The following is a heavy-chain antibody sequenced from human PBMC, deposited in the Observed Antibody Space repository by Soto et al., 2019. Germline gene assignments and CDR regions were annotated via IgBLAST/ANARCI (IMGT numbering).Heavy chain of an antibody. CDR2: ISGNNVYV. V-gene: IGHV3-21*01. CDR3: ARDRCSGGSCYRTYAFER. Sequence: EAQLVESGGGLVKPGGSLRVSCAASGFNLSIYTMNWVRQAPGKGLEWVSSISGNNVYVYYADSVKGRFSISRDNAKNSLTLQMNSLRAENTALYYCARDRCSGGSCYRTYAFERWGQGTLVTVS. J-gene: IGHJ3*02. CDR1: GFNLSIYT. D-gene: IGHD2-15*01.